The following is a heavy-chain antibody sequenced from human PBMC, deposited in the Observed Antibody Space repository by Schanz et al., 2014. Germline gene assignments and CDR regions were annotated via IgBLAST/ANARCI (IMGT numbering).Heavy chain of an antibody. CDR2: IYSGGST. V-gene: IGHV3-66*01. J-gene: IGHJ4*02. CDR3: ASLYDREYFDY. Sequence: EVQLVESGGGLVQPGGSLRLSCAASGFTVSSSYMSWVRQAPGKGLEWVSVIYSGGSTYYADSVKGRFTISRDNSKNTLYLQMNSLRAEDTAVYYCASLYDREYFDYWGQGTLVTVSS. CDR1: GFTVSSSY. D-gene: IGHD2-8*01.